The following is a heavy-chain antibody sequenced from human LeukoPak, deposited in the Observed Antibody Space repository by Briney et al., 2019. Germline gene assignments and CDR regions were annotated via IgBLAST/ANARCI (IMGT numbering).Heavy chain of an antibody. J-gene: IGHJ6*03. V-gene: IGHV3-21*04. Sequence: GGSLRLSCAASEFTFSTYSMNWVRQAPGKGLEWVSSISSGSTYIYYADSVKGRFTISRDNAKNSLYLQMNSLRSEDTAVYYCARGGAGYYYYYMDVWGKGTTVTVSS. CDR1: EFTFSTYS. CDR2: ISSGSTYI. D-gene: IGHD3-10*01. CDR3: ARGGAGYYYYYMDV.